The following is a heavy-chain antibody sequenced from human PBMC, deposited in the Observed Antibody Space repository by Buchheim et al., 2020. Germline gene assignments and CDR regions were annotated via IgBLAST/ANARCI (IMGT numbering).Heavy chain of an antibody. J-gene: IGHJ6*02. Sequence: VQLVESGGGVVQPGRSLRLSCAASGFTFSSYWMHWVRQAPGKGLVWVSRINSDGSSTSYADSVKGRFTISRDNAKNTLYLQMNSLRAEDTAVYYCARGVLEWLLSSYYYYYGMDVWGQGTT. CDR3: ARGVLEWLLSSYYYYYGMDV. D-gene: IGHD3-3*01. V-gene: IGHV3-74*02. CDR2: INSDGSST. CDR1: GFTFSSYW.